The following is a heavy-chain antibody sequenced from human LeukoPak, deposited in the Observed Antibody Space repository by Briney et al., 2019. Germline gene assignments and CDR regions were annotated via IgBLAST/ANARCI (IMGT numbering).Heavy chain of an antibody. V-gene: IGHV3-23*01. CDR2: ISGSGGST. Sequence: GGSLRLSCAASGFTFSGYAMSWVRQAPGKGLEWVSAISGSGGSTYYADSVKGRFTISRDNSKNTLYLQMNSLRAEDTAVYYCAKGLTMDDSSGYRITNWFDPWGQGTLVTVSS. CDR3: AKGLTMDDSSGYRITNWFDP. J-gene: IGHJ5*02. CDR1: GFTFSGYA. D-gene: IGHD3-22*01.